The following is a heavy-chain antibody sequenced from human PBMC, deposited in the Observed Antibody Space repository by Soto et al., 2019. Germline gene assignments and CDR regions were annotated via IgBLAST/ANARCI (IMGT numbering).Heavy chain of an antibody. V-gene: IGHV5-51*01. CDR3: TRRHLENDFWSGYADY. D-gene: IGHD3-3*01. J-gene: IGHJ4*02. CDR1: GYTFTNYW. Sequence: EVQLVQSGAEAKKPGESLKISCKGSGYTFTNYWIGWVRQMPGTGLEWMGIIYPAESDARYSPSFQGQVTISADKSITTAYLQWSSLKASDTAMYYCTRRHLENDFWSGYADYWGQGTLVTVSS. CDR2: IYPAESDA.